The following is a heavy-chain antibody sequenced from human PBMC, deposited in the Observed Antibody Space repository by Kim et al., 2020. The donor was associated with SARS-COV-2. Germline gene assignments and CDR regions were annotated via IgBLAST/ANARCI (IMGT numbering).Heavy chain of an antibody. V-gene: IGHV3-21*06. CDR1: FTPYT. D-gene: IGHD2-15*01. CDR2: TSPTSALV. CDR3: AREYCIGGTCYSGILDS. Sequence: FTPYTTTWVRQAPGKGLEWVSSTSPTSALVYYADSVKGRFTISRDNAKNSLFLQMNSLRAEDTALYFCAREYCIGGTCYSGILDSWGQGTLAT. J-gene: IGHJ5*01.